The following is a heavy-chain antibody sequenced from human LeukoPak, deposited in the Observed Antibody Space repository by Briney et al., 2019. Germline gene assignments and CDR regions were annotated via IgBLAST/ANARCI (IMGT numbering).Heavy chain of an antibody. D-gene: IGHD6-19*01. J-gene: IGHJ1*01. CDR3: ARAGIAVAGQAEYFQH. Sequence: ASVKVSCKASGYTFTSYDINWVRQATGQGLKWMGWMNPNSGNTGYAQKFQGRVTMTRNTSISTAYMELSSLRSEDTAVYYCARAGIAVAGQAEYFQHWGQGTLVTVSS. CDR2: MNPNSGNT. CDR1: GYTFTSYD. V-gene: IGHV1-8*01.